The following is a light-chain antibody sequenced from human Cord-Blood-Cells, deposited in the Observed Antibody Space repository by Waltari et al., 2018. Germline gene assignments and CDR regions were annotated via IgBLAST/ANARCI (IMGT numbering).Light chain of an antibody. Sequence: SVLTQPPSVSGASGQRVTISCTGSRSHTGAGYDVHWYQQLPGTAPKLLIYGNSKRPSGVPVRFSGSKSGTSASLAITGLQAEDEADYYCQSYDSSLSGVFGGGTKLTVL. V-gene: IGLV1-40*01. J-gene: IGLJ3*02. CDR3: QSYDSSLSGV. CDR2: GNS. CDR1: RSHTGAGYD.